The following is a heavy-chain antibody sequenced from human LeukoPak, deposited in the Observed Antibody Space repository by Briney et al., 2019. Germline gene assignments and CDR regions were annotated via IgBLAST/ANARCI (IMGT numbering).Heavy chain of an antibody. CDR3: ARDRPRVGLDY. D-gene: IGHD2-2*01. V-gene: IGHV3-48*03. CDR1: GFTFSSYE. J-gene: IGHJ4*02. Sequence: PGGSLRLSCAASGFTFSSYEMNWVRQAPGKGLEWVSYISISGSTIHYADSVKGRFTISRNNAKNALYLQMNSLRAEDMAVYYCARDRPRVGLDYWGQGTLVTVSP. CDR2: ISISGSTI.